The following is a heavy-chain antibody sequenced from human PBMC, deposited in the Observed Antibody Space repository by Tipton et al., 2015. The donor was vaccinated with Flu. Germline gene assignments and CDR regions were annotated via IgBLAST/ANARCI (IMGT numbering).Heavy chain of an antibody. CDR1: GYTFTDYY. CDR2: ISPNSGGT. J-gene: IGHJ4*02. Sequence: VQLVQSGAEVKKPGASVKVSCKASGYTFTDYYVHWVRQAPGQGLEWMGWISPNSGGTLFAQKYQGRITMTRDTSISTAYMELSSLRSDDTAVYYCVRDLRNFWTGCFDCWGQGTLVTVSS. V-gene: IGHV1-2*02. D-gene: IGHD3/OR15-3a*01. CDR3: VRDLRNFWTGCFDC.